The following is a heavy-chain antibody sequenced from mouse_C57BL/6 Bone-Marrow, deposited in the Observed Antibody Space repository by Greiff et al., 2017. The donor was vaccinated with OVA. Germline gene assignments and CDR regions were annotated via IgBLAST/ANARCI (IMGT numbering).Heavy chain of an antibody. D-gene: IGHD2-12*01. Sequence: EVKLQESGGGLVQPKGSLKLSCAASGFSFNTYAMNWVRQAPGKGLEWVARIRSKSNNYATYYADSVKDRFTISRDDSESMLYLQMNNLKTEDTAMYYCVRQGLYDVSWFAYWGQGTLVTVSA. CDR2: IRSKSNNYAT. J-gene: IGHJ3*01. CDR1: GFSFNTYA. CDR3: VRQGLYDVSWFAY. V-gene: IGHV10-1*01.